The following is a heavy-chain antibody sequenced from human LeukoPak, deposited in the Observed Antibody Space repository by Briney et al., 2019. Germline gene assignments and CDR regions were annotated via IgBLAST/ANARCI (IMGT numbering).Heavy chain of an antibody. V-gene: IGHV3-23*01. CDR1: GFTFDSYG. Sequence: GGSLRLSCAASGFTFDSYGMNWVRQAPGKGLEWVSGISGSGVYTYYADSVKGRFTISRDNSKNTLYLLMNSLRVDDTAVYYCAKAVDLATISVDIWGQGTMVTVSS. CDR2: ISGSGVYT. CDR3: AKAVDLATISVDI. J-gene: IGHJ3*02. D-gene: IGHD5-24*01.